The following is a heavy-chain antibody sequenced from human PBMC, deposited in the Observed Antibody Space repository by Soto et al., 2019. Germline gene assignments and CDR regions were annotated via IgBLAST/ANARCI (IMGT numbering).Heavy chain of an antibody. Sequence: SQTLSLTCAISGDSVSSNSAAWVWIRQSPSRGLEWLGRTYYRSKWYNDYAVSVKSRLTISPNTSKNQVSLQLRSVAPEDTAVYYCARDCINGICTYAMDVWGQGTTVTVSS. CDR1: GDSVSSNSAA. CDR2: TYYRSKWYN. V-gene: IGHV6-1*01. CDR3: ARDCINGICTYAMDV. J-gene: IGHJ6*02. D-gene: IGHD2-8*01.